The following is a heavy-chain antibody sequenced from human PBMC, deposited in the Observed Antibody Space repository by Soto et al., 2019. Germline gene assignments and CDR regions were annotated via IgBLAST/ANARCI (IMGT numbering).Heavy chain of an antibody. J-gene: IGHJ3*02. CDR3: ARGGYYDFWSGLGAFDI. CDR1: KYTFTGYY. Sequence: GSSVKVSCKASKYTFTGYYMHWVRQAPGQGLEWMGWINPNSDGTNYAQKFQGWVTMTRDTSISTAYMELSRLRSDDTAVYYCARGGYYDFWSGLGAFDIWGQVTMVTVS. CDR2: INPNSDGT. D-gene: IGHD3-3*01. V-gene: IGHV1-2*04.